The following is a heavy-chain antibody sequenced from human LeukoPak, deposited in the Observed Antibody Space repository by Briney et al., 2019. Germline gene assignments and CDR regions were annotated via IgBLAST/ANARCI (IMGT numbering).Heavy chain of an antibody. Sequence: SETLSLTCTVSGGSISSYYWSWIRQPPGKGLEWIGYIYYSGSTNYNPSLKSRVTISVDTSKNQFSLKLSSVTAADTAVYYCARHFTGSGYYYDLYYFDYWGQGTLVTVSS. J-gene: IGHJ4*02. D-gene: IGHD3-22*01. V-gene: IGHV4-59*08. CDR3: ARHFTGSGYYYDLYYFDY. CDR1: GGSISSYY. CDR2: IYYSGST.